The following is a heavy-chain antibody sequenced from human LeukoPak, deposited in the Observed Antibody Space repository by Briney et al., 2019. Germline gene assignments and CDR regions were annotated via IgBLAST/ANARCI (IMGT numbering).Heavy chain of an antibody. V-gene: IGHV3-66*01. CDR2: IYSGGST. D-gene: IGHD6-13*01. Sequence: GGSLRLSCAASGFTVTSNYMSWVRQAPGKGLEWVSVIYSGGSTYYADSVKGRFTISRDNSKNTLSLQMNSLRAEDTAVYYCARSRLAAAGTREGMDVWGQGTTVTVSS. J-gene: IGHJ6*02. CDR3: ARSRLAAAGTREGMDV. CDR1: GFTVTSNY.